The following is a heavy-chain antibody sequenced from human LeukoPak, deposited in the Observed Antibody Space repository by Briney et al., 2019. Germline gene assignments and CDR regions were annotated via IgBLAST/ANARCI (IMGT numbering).Heavy chain of an antibody. J-gene: IGHJ6*03. CDR1: GFTVSSNY. Sequence: GGSLRLSCAASGFTVSSNYMSWVRQAPGKGLEWVAVIYSGGSTYYADSVKGRFTISRDNSKNTLYLQMNSLRAEDTAVYYCARVYKWLVLTFYYYYMDVWGKGTTVTVSS. V-gene: IGHV3-53*01. CDR2: IYSGGST. D-gene: IGHD6-19*01. CDR3: ARVYKWLVLTFYYYYMDV.